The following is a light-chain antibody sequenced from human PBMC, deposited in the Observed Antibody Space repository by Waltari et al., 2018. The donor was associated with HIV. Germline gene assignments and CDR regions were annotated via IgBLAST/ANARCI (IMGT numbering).Light chain of an antibody. CDR2: KDS. CDR1: SLPNQY. J-gene: IGLJ3*02. Sequence: SYELTQPPSVSVSPGQTARITCSGDSLPNQYAYWYQQKAGQAPVLVIYKDSERPSGIPERFSGSSSGTTVTLTISGVQAEDEADYYCESADSSLWVFGGGTKLTVL. CDR3: ESADSSLWV. V-gene: IGLV3-25*03.